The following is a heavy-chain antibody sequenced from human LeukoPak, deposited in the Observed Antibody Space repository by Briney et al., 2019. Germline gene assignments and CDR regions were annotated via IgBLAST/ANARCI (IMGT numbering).Heavy chain of an antibody. D-gene: IGHD4-23*01. Sequence: GALRLSCAASGFTFSSYSMNWVRPAPAKGLEWVSYISSSSSTIYYADSVKARFTISRDNAKNSLYLQMNSLRDEDTALYYCASAPYGGYSPYYWGQGTLVTVSP. J-gene: IGHJ4*02. CDR2: ISSSSSTI. V-gene: IGHV3-48*02. CDR3: ASAPYGGYSPYY. CDR1: GFTFSSYS.